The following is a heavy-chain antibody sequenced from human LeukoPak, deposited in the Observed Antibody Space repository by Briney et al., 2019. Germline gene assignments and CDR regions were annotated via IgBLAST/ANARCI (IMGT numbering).Heavy chain of an antibody. CDR1: GFTFSSYS. J-gene: IGHJ4*02. Sequence: GGSLRLSCAASGFTFSSYSMTWVRQAPGKGLEWVSSISSSTSYIYYADSVKGRFTISRDNAKNTLYLQMNSLGAEDTAVYYCASFPPSTGDFDYWGQGTLVTVSS. V-gene: IGHV3-21*01. CDR2: ISSSTSYI. D-gene: IGHD1-14*01. CDR3: ASFPPSTGDFDY.